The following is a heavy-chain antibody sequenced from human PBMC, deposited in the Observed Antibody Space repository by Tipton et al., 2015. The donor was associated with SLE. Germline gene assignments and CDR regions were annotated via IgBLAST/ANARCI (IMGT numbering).Heavy chain of an antibody. CDR3: ARGMVTWRGAFIGVAV. Sequence: TLSLTCSVSGGSISSNYWIWIRQPPGKGLEWIGYISDGGGTNYNPSLESRVSISLDTSKNQFSLKLSSVTAADTAVYYCARGMVTWRGAFIGVAVWGHGTTVNFSS. D-gene: IGHD2-21*02. CDR1: GGSISSNY. CDR2: ISDGGGT. J-gene: IGHJ6*02. V-gene: IGHV4-59*01.